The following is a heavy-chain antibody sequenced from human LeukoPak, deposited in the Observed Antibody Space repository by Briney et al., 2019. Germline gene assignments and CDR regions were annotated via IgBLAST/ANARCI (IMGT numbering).Heavy chain of an antibody. V-gene: IGHV3-21*01. CDR3: ARRAKWDWYFDY. J-gene: IGHJ4*02. CDR1: GFTFSSYT. CDR2: ISSSSSLI. Sequence: GGSLRLSCAASGFTFSSYTMNWVRQAPGKGLEWVSSISSSSSLIYYADSVKGRFTISRDNANNSLYLQMNSLRAEDTAVYYCARRAKWDWYFDYWGQGTLVTVSS. D-gene: IGHD1-26*01.